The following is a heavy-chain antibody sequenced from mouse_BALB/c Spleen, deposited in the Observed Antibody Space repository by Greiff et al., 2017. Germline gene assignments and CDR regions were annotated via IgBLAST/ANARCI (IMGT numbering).Heavy chain of an antibody. CDR2: IDPANGNT. CDR1: GFNIKDTY. V-gene: IGHV14-3*02. Sequence: EVKLMESGAELVKPGASVKLSCTASGFNIKDTYMHWVKQRPEQGLEWIGRIDPANGNTKYDPKFQGKATITADTSSNTAYLQLSSLTSEDTAVYYCAPHYYGSSYAMDYWGQGTSVTVSS. D-gene: IGHD1-1*01. CDR3: APHYYGSSYAMDY. J-gene: IGHJ4*01.